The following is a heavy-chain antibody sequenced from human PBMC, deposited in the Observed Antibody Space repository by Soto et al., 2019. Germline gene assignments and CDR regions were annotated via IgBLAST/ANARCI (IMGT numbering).Heavy chain of an antibody. V-gene: IGHV4-4*07. CDR3: AGDKGYYYDGMDV. J-gene: IGHJ6*02. CDR1: GDSISSYY. Sequence: SATLSLTCTVSGDSISSYYWSWIRQPAGKGLEWIGRIYTSGNTQYNPSLWSRVTMSVDTSKNQLSLKLSSVTAADTAVYFCAGDKGYYYDGMDVWGQGTTVTVSS. D-gene: IGHD3-22*01. CDR2: IYTSGNT.